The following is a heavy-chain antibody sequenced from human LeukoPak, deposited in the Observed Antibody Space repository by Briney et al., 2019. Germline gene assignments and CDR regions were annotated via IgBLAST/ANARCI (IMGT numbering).Heavy chain of an antibody. CDR1: GFTFSGYG. D-gene: IGHD6-6*01. CDR3: ASSSAREYYMDV. J-gene: IGHJ6*03. V-gene: IGHV3-33*01. CDR2: IWYDGSNK. Sequence: PGRSLRLSCAASGFTFSGYGMHWVRQAPGKGLEWVAVIWYDGSNKYYADSVKGRFTISRDNSKNTLYLQMNSLRAEDTAVYYCASSSAREYYMDVWGKGTTVTVSS.